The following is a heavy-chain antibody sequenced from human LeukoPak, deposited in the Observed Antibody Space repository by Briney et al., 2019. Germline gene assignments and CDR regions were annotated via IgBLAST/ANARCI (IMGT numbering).Heavy chain of an antibody. V-gene: IGHV3-21*06. Sequence: PGGSLRLSCAASGFTFSTYSMNWVRQAPGKGLEWVSSIATSSDYIYYAGSLEGRFTISRDNAKNSLYLHMNSLRPDDTAVYYRARGRSITILRGVAISDGFDIWGQGTKVTVS. J-gene: IGHJ3*02. CDR3: ARGRSITILRGVAISDGFDI. CDR2: IATSSDYI. CDR1: GFTFSTYS. D-gene: IGHD3-10*01.